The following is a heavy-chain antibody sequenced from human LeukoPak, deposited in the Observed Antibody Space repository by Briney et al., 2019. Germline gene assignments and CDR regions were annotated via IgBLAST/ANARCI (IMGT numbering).Heavy chain of an antibody. CDR3: AREPRLRVA. J-gene: IGHJ4*02. Sequence: PGGSLRLSCAASGFTFSSYEMNWVRQAPGKGLEWVSYISSSGSTIYYADSVKGRFTISIDNTKNSLYLQMNSLRAEDTAVYYCAREPRLRVAGGQGTLVTVSS. V-gene: IGHV3-48*03. CDR2: ISSSGSTI. D-gene: IGHD3-3*01. CDR1: GFTFSSYE.